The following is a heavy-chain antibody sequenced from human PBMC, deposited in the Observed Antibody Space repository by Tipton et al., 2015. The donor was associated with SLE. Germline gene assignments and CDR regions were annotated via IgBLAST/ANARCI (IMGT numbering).Heavy chain of an antibody. CDR1: GGAFSGYH. J-gene: IGHJ4*02. D-gene: IGHD6-19*01. Sequence: TLSLTCAVYGGAFSGYHWTWFRQPPGQGLEWIGEIADTGSPNYNPSPKSRVTMSVDTSKNQFSLKLSPVTAADTAVYYCARDHPVAGPFDYWGQGTLVTVSS. CDR2: IADTGSP. V-gene: IGHV4-34*01. CDR3: ARDHPVAGPFDY.